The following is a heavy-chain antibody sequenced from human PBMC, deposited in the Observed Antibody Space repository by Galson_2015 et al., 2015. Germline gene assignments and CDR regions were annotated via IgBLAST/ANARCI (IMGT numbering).Heavy chain of an antibody. CDR1: GFTFSSYG. Sequence: SLRLSCAASGFTFSSYGMHWVRQAPGKGLEWVAVIWYDESNKYYADSVKGRFTISRDNSKNTLYLQMNSLRAEDTAVYYCARATRGQLWTLDYWGQGTLVTVSS. J-gene: IGHJ4*02. CDR2: IWYDESNK. V-gene: IGHV3-33*01. CDR3: ARATRGQLWTLDY. D-gene: IGHD5-18*01.